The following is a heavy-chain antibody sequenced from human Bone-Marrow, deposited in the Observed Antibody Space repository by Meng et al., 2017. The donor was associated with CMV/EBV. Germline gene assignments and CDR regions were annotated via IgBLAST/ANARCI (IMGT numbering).Heavy chain of an antibody. CDR2: IYRGGST. V-gene: IGHV4-4*02. CDR1: GGSVRNING. CDR3: AKYVGDYGNYYGMDV. D-gene: IGHD4-17*01. J-gene: IGHJ6*02. Sequence: SETLSLTCAVSGGSVRNINGWTWVRQPPGKGLEWIGEIYRGGSTNYSPSVKSRVTMSVDRSKNHISLRLTSVTAADTAVYYCAKYVGDYGNYYGMDVWGQGTTVTVS.